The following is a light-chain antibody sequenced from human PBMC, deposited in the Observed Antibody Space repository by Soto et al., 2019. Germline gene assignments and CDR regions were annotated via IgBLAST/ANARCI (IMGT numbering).Light chain of an antibody. CDR1: QSISTW. CDR2: TAS. J-gene: IGKJ2*01. Sequence: DIQMTQSPSTLSASVGDRVTITCRASQSISTWLAWYQQKPGKATKLLIYTASRLESGVPSRFSGSGSGTEFTLTISSLQPDDFATYYCQQYNSHSSYTFGQGTKLEIK. V-gene: IGKV1-5*03. CDR3: QQYNSHSSYT.